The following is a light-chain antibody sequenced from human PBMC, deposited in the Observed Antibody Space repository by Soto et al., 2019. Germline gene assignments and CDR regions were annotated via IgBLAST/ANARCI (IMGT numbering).Light chain of an antibody. CDR1: SSNIGTHYD. CDR3: QSYDNNLSGDVV. Sequence: QSVLTQPPSVSGAPGQRVTISCTGSSSNIGTHYDVHWYQQLPGTAPKLLIYANTNRPSGVPDRFSGSKSGTSASLAITGLQAEDEADYYCQSYDNNLSGDVVFGGGTKLTVL. CDR2: ANT. J-gene: IGLJ2*01. V-gene: IGLV1-40*01.